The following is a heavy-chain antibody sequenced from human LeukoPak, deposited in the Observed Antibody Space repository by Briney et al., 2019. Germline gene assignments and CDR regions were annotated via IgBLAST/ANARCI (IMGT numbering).Heavy chain of an antibody. CDR2: ISGSGGST. J-gene: IGHJ4*02. D-gene: IGHD5-24*01. CDR1: GFTFSSYA. Sequence: GGSLRLSCAASGFTFSSYAMSWVRQAPGKGLEWVSAISGSGGSTYYADSVKGRFTISRDNSKNTLYLQMNSLRAEDTAVYYYAKLYGYRDGCFDYWGQGTLVTVSS. CDR3: AKLYGYRDGCFDY. V-gene: IGHV3-23*01.